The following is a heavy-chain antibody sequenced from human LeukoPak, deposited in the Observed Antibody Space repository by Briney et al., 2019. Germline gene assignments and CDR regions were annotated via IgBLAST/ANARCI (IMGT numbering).Heavy chain of an antibody. CDR3: AKDVPYDYVWGSYLPIFDY. V-gene: IGHV3-11*01. CDR1: GFTFSDYY. J-gene: IGHJ4*02. CDR2: ITNRGTST. D-gene: IGHD3-16*02. Sequence: GGSLRLSCTASGFTFSDYYMSWIRQAPGKGLEWVSYITNRGTSTFYAESVKGRFTISRDNSKNTLYLQMNSLRAEDTAVYYCAKDVPYDYVWGSYLPIFDYWGQGTLVTVSS.